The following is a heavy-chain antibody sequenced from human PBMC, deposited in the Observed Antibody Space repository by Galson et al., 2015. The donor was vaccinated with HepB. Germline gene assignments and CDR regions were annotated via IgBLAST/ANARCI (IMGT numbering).Heavy chain of an antibody. CDR1: GFTFSSYW. D-gene: IGHD3-3*01. J-gene: IGHJ6*03. Sequence: SLRLSCAASGFTFSSYWMHWVRQAPGKGLVWVSRINSDGSSTSYADSVKGRFTISRDNAKNTLYLQMNSLRAEDTAVYYCARRVDSYYYYYYMDVWGKGTTVTVSS. CDR3: ARRVDSYYYYYYMDV. V-gene: IGHV3-74*01. CDR2: INSDGSST.